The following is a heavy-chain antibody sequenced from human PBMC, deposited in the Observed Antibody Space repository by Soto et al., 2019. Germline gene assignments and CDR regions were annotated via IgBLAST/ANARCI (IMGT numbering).Heavy chain of an antibody. D-gene: IGHD5-18*01. Sequence: QVQLVESGGGVVQPGRSLRLSCAASGFTFSSYAMHWVRQAPGTGLEWVAVISYDGSNKYYADSVKGRFTISRDNSKNTLYMQMNSVRAEDTAVYYCARSVTAMVTRELYNWFDPCGQGTLVTVSS. V-gene: IGHV3-30-3*01. CDR2: ISYDGSNK. J-gene: IGHJ5*02. CDR3: ARSVTAMVTRELYNWFDP. CDR1: GFTFSSYA.